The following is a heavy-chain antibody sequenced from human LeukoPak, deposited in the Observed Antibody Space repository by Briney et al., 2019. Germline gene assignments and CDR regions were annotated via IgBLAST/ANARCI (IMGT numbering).Heavy chain of an antibody. Sequence: GASVKVSCKASGYTFTSYDINWVRQATGQGLEWMGWMNPNSGNTGYAQKFQGRVTMTRNTSISTAYMELSSLRSEDTAVYYCARAATRYNWNDEGANYYYYMDVWGKGTTVTVSS. J-gene: IGHJ6*03. CDR1: GYTFTSYD. D-gene: IGHD1-1*01. CDR2: MNPNSGNT. CDR3: ARAATRYNWNDEGANYYYYMDV. V-gene: IGHV1-8*01.